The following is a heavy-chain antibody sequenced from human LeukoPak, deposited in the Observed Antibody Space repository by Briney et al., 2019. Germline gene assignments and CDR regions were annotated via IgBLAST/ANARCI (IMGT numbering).Heavy chain of an antibody. CDR3: ARLRGYSYGYADY. D-gene: IGHD5-18*01. J-gene: IGHJ4*02. V-gene: IGHV4-39*01. CDR2: IYHSGST. Sequence: SETLSLTCTVSGGSISTNYYYWGWIRQPPGKGLEWIGSIYHSGSTYYNPSLKSRVTISVDTSKNQVSLQLTSVTAADTALYYCARLRGYSYGYADYWGQGTLVTVSS. CDR1: GGSISTNYYY.